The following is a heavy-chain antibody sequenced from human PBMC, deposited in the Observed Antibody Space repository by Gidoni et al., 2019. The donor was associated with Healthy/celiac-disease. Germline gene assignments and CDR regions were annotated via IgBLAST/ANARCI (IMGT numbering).Heavy chain of an antibody. D-gene: IGHD1-26*01. CDR2: ISWNSGSI. V-gene: IGHV3-9*01. CDR3: AKVHIVGATRGYFDY. CDR1: GFTFDDYA. Sequence: EVQLVVSGGGLVQPGRSLRLSCAASGFTFDDYAMHWVRQAPGKGLEWVSGISWNSGSIGYADSVKGRFTISRDNAKNSLYLQMNSLRAEDTALYYCAKVHIVGATRGYFDYWGQGTLVTVSS. J-gene: IGHJ4*02.